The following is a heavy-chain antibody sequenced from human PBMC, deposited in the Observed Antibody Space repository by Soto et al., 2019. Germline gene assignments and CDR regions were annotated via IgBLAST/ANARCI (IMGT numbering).Heavy chain of an antibody. V-gene: IGHV3-30-3*01. J-gene: IGHJ3*02. D-gene: IGHD3-22*01. CDR2: ISYDGSNK. CDR1: GFTFSSYA. Sequence: QVQLVESGGGVVQPGRSLRLSCAASGFTFSSYAMPWVRQAPGKGLEWVAVISYDGSNKYYADSVKGRFTISRDNSKNSLYLQMHSLRAEDTAVYYCARGVYYYDSSGYYSDAFDIWGQGTMVTVSS. CDR3: ARGVYYYDSSGYYSDAFDI.